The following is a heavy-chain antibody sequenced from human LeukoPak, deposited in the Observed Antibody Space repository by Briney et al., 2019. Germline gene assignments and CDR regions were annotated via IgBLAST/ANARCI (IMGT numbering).Heavy chain of an antibody. CDR1: GGSISSYY. J-gene: IGHJ5*02. CDR3: ARRGLLWFGGAFGFDP. D-gene: IGHD3-10*01. Sequence: SETLSLTCTVSGGSISSYYWSWVRQPPGKGLEWIGYIYYSGSTNYNPSLKSRVTISVDTSKNQFSLKLSSVTAADTAVYYCARRGLLWFGGAFGFDPWGQGTLVTVSS. CDR2: IYYSGST. V-gene: IGHV4-59*08.